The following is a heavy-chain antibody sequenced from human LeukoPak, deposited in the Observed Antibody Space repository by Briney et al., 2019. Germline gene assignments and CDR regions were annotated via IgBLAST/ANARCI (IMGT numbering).Heavy chain of an antibody. J-gene: IGHJ4*02. V-gene: IGHV3-66*02. CDR2: IYSGGST. Sequence: GGSLRLSCAASGFTVSSNYMSWVRQAPGKGLEWVSAIYSGGSTYYADSVKGRFTISRDNSKNTLYLQMNSLRAEDTAVYYCARDSGYYDSSGYYYVVDYWGQGTLVTVSS. D-gene: IGHD3-22*01. CDR1: GFTVSSNY. CDR3: ARDSGYYDSSGYYYVVDY.